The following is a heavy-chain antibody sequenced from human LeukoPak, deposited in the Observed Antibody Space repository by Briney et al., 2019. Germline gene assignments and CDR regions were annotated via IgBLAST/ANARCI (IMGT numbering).Heavy chain of an antibody. J-gene: IGHJ4*02. D-gene: IGHD1-1*01. Sequence: PGGSLRLSCAASGFPFSSYWVHWVRHARGKGLVCVSRIKSDGSSTSYADSVKGRFTISRDDAKNTLYLQMNSLRAEDTAVYYCARAYNSHFDYWGQGALVTVSS. CDR3: ARAYNSHFDY. V-gene: IGHV3-74*01. CDR2: IKSDGSST. CDR1: GFPFSSYW.